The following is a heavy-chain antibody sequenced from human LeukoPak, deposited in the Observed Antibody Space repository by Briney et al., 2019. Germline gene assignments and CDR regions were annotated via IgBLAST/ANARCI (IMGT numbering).Heavy chain of an antibody. J-gene: IGHJ4*02. D-gene: IGHD2-2*01. CDR1: GYTFTSYW. Sequence: GESLKISCKGSGYTFTSYWIGWARQMPGEGLELMGIIYPGDSDTRYSPSFQGQVTISADKSISTAYLQWSSLKASDTAIYYCARHYGQHCSTDTCPFNYWGQGTLVTVSS. CDR3: ARHYGQHCSTDTCPFNY. CDR2: IYPGDSDT. V-gene: IGHV5-51*01.